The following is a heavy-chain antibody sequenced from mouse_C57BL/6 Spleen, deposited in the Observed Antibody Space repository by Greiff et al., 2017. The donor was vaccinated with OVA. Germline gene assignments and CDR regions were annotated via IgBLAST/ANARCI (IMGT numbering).Heavy chain of an antibody. CDR1: GYTFTSYW. CDR2: IYPGSGST. V-gene: IGHV1-55*01. J-gene: IGHJ4*01. D-gene: IGHD1-1*01. Sequence: QVQLQQPGAELVKPGASVKMSCKASGYTFTSYWITWVKQRPGQGLEWIGDIYPGSGSTNYNEKFKSKATLTVDTSSSTAYMQLSSLTSVGSAVYYWARRGDYGSSNRYALDYWGQGTSVTVSS. CDR3: ARRGDYGSSNRYALDY.